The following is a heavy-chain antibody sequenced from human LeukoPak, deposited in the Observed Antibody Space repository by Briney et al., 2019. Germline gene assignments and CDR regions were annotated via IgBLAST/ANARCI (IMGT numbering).Heavy chain of an antibody. CDR1: GFTFSSYT. CDR3: ARDRGAYCGGDCDLGFDY. V-gene: IGHV3-21*01. J-gene: IGHJ4*01. D-gene: IGHD2-21*02. CDR2: IAGSSGYI. Sequence: PVGSLRLSCAASGFTFSSYTMNWVREAPGKGLEWVSSIAGSSGYISYADSVKGRFTISRDNAKKSLYLQMTSLTAEDTAVYYCARDRGAYCGGDCDLGFDYWGRGTLVTVSS.